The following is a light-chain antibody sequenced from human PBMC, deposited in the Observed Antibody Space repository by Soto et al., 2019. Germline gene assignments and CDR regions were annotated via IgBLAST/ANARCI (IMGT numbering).Light chain of an antibody. V-gene: IGLV2-14*01. Sequence: QSALTQPASVSGSPGQSITISCTGTSSDVGGYNYVSWYQQHPGKAPKLMIYEVSNRPSGVSNRFSGSKSGNTASLTISGLQAEDEADYYCSSYTSSNTLEVFGVGTKVTVL. CDR3: SSYTSSNTLEV. CDR1: SSDVGGYNY. CDR2: EVS. J-gene: IGLJ1*01.